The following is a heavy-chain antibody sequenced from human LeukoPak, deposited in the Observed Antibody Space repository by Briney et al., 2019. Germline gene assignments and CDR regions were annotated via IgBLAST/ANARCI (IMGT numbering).Heavy chain of an antibody. CDR1: GFTFSSYA. J-gene: IGHJ6*02. V-gene: IGHV3-30-3*01. D-gene: IGHD6-13*01. CDR2: ISYDGSNK. CDR3: ASPIAAADYYYGMDV. Sequence: GGSLRLSCAASGFTFSSYAMHWVRQAPGKGLEWVAVISYDGSNKYYADSVKGRFTISRDNSKNTLYLQMNSLRAEDTAVYYCASPIAAADYYYGMDVWGQGTTVTVSS.